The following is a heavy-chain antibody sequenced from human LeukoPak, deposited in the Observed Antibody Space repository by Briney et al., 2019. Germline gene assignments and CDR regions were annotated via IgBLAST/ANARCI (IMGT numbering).Heavy chain of an antibody. CDR3: ASGIDARSDSSD. J-gene: IGHJ4*02. Sequence: SETLSLTCSVSGDSITTRTYYWGWVRQSPGKGLEWIGSISYSGSTYYNPSLKSRVTMSVDIYKNHFSLELTSVTAADTAVYYCASGIDARSDSSDWGQGTLVTVSS. D-gene: IGHD6-19*01. CDR2: ISYSGST. V-gene: IGHV4-39*02. CDR1: GDSITTRTYY.